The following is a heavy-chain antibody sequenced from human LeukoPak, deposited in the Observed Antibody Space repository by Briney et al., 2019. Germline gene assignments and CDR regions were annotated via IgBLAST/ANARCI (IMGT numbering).Heavy chain of an antibody. CDR3: ARINCSGGSCYPWDAFDI. D-gene: IGHD2-15*01. J-gene: IGHJ3*02. CDR2: IIPILGIA. V-gene: IGHV1-69*04. Sequence: GASVKVSCKASGGTFSSYAISWVRQAPGQGLEWMGRIIPILGIANYAQKFQGRVTITADKSTSTAYMELSSLRSEDTAVYYCARINCSGGSCYPWDAFDIWGQGTMATVSS. CDR1: GGTFSSYA.